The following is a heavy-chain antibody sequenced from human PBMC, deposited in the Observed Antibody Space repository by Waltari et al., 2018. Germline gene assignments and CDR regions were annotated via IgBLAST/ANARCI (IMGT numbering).Heavy chain of an antibody. D-gene: IGHD2-21*02. CDR2: ISANGDST. V-gene: IGHV3-23*04. J-gene: IGHJ4*02. CDR3: AKAMAVTPYYFDY. Sequence: EVQLVESGGGLVQPGGSLRLSCAGSGFTFTGFTFSSYAMSWVRQAPGKGLEWVSGISANGDSTYDADSVKGRFTISRDNSKNTLYLQVNSLRAEDTAVYYCAKAMAVTPYYFDYWGQGTLVTVSS. CDR1: GFTFTGFTFSSYA.